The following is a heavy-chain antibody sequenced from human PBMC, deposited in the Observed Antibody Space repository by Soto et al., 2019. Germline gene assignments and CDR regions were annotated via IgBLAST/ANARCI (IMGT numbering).Heavy chain of an antibody. Sequence: RTQTFTLTSTFAGCSLITSRRGVSLIRQPAFKSLEWLALIDWDNDNYYSTSLKTRLNISKDTSKNQVVLTMTNMDPVDTATYYCARVIATRLPIYYYYGIDVWGQGTTVTVSS. V-gene: IGHV2-70*01. CDR3: ARVIATRLPIYYYYGIDV. CDR1: GCSLITSRRG. J-gene: IGHJ6*01. CDR2: IDWDNDN. D-gene: IGHD6-13*01.